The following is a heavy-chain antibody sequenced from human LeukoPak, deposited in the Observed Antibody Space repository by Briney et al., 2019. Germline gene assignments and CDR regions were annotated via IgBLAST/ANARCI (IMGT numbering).Heavy chain of an antibody. D-gene: IGHD1-20*01. CDR2: ISTSSCHI. V-gene: IGHV3-21*01. Sequence: YPGGSLRLSCTASGFTFSIYMMNWVRQAPGKGLERVSSISTSSCHIYYADSLKGRFTVSRDNAKSSLYLQMNNLRAEDTAVYYCARDDNWNDKPFDLWGQGTLVTVSS. CDR1: GFTFSIYM. CDR3: ARDDNWNDKPFDL. J-gene: IGHJ4*02.